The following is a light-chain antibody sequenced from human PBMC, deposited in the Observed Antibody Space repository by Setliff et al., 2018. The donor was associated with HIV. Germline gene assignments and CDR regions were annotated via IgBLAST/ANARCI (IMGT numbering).Light chain of an antibody. V-gene: IGLV2-23*02. J-gene: IGLJ1*01. CDR2: EVT. Sequence: QSALTQPASVSGSPGQSITISCTGSSSDVGSYNLVSWYQQHPGKAPKLMIYEVTERPSGVSNRFSGSKSATTASLTISGLQAEDEADYYCCSYAGSSTYVFGTWTKVT. CDR3: CSYAGSSTYV. CDR1: SSDVGSYNL.